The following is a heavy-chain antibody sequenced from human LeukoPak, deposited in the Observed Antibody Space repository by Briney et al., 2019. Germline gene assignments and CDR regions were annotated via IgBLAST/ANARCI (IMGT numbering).Heavy chain of an antibody. CDR3: ARGGKILEWLLSADY. CDR1: GYSFTSYW. D-gene: IGHD3-3*01. J-gene: IGHJ4*02. V-gene: IGHV5-51*01. Sequence: GESLKISCNGSGYSFTSYWIGWVRQMPGKGLEWMGIIYPGDSDTRYSPSFQGQVTISADKSISTAYLQWSSLKASDTAMYYCARGGKILEWLLSADYWGQGTLVTVSS. CDR2: IYPGDSDT.